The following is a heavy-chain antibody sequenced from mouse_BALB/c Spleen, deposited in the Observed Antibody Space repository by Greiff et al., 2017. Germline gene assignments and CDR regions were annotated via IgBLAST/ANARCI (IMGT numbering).Heavy chain of an antibody. Sequence: EVQRVESGGGLVKPGGSLKLSCAASGFTFSSYAMSWVRQSPEKRLEWVAEISSGGSYTYYPDTVTGRFTISRDNAKNTLYLEMSSLRSEDTAMYYCASSSQTGSYYAMDYWGQGTSVTVSS. CDR2: ISSGGSYT. CDR3: ASSSQTGSYYAMDY. J-gene: IGHJ4*01. V-gene: IGHV5-9-4*01. D-gene: IGHD4-1*01. CDR1: GFTFSSYA.